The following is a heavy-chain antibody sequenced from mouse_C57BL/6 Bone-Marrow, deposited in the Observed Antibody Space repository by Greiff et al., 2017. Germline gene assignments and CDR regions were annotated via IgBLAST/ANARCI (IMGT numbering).Heavy chain of an antibody. J-gene: IGHJ3*01. D-gene: IGHD1-1*01. Sequence: QVQLQQSGPELVQPGASVKISCKASGYAFSSSWMNWVQQRPGKGLEWIGRIYPGDGDTNYNGKFKGKATLTADKSSSTAYMQLSSLTSEDSAVYFCAYGSSYVATGWFAYWGQGTLVTVSA. CDR3: AYGSSYVATGWFAY. CDR1: GYAFSSSW. CDR2: IYPGDGDT. V-gene: IGHV1-82*01.